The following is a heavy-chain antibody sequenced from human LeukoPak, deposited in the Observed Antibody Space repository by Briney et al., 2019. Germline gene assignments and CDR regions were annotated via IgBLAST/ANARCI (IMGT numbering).Heavy chain of an antibody. Sequence: PSETLSLTCAVSGYSISSSNWWGWIRQPPGKGLEWIGYIYYSGGTYYNPSLKSRVTMSVDTSKNQFSLKLSSVTAVDTAVYYCARSTIWRGFDPWGQGTLVTVSS. CDR3: ARSTIWRGFDP. V-gene: IGHV4-28*01. CDR1: GYSISSSNW. D-gene: IGHD3-3*01. J-gene: IGHJ5*02. CDR2: IYYSGGT.